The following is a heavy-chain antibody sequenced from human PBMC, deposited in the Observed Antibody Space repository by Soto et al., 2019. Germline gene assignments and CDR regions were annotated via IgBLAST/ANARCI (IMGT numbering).Heavy chain of an antibody. CDR1: GGPFSSYS. D-gene: IGHD1-26*01. CDR2: IIPIFGTA. J-gene: IGHJ4*02. Sequence: QVQLVQSGAEVKKPGSSVKVSCKASGGPFSSYSINWVRQAPGQGLEGMGEIIPIFGTANYAQKFQGRVTITAAESTSTAYMELTSLRSEDTAVYYCARDGGRHSGGIDYWGQGTLVTVSS. V-gene: IGHV1-69*01. CDR3: ARDGGRHSGGIDY.